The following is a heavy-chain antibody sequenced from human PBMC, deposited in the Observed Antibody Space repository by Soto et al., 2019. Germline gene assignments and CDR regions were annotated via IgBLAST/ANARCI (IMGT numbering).Heavy chain of an antibody. CDR3: ARATGYCSGGSCYSWGAFDI. CDR1: GFTFSSYG. D-gene: IGHD2-15*01. Sequence: QVQLVESGGGVVQPGRSLRLSCAASGFTFSSYGMHWVRQAPGKGLEWVAVIWYDGSNKYYADSVKGRFTISRDNSKNTLYLQMNSLRAEDTAVYYCARATGYCSGGSCYSWGAFDIWGQGTMVTVSS. V-gene: IGHV3-33*01. J-gene: IGHJ3*02. CDR2: IWYDGSNK.